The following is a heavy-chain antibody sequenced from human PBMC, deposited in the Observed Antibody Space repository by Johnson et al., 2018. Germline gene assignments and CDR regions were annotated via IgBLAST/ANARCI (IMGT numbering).Heavy chain of an antibody. CDR1: GFTFSSYD. Sequence: VQLVESGGGLVQPGGSLRLSCAASGFTFSSYDMHWVRQATGKGLEWVSAIGTAGDTYYPGSVKGRFTISRENAKNSLYLQMNSLRAGDRAGYYCAREMGSAVAGTWSYYGMDVWGQGTTVTVSS. D-gene: IGHD6-19*01. V-gene: IGHV3-13*01. J-gene: IGHJ6*02. CDR2: IGTAGDT. CDR3: AREMGSAVAGTWSYYGMDV.